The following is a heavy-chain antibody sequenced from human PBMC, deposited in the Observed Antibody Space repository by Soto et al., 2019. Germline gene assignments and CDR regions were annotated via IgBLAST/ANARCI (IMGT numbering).Heavy chain of an antibody. V-gene: IGHV3-23*01. CDR1: GFTFSSYA. Sequence: EVQLLESGGGLVQPGGSLRLSCAASGFTFSSYAMSWVRQAPGKGLEWVSAIRGSGGSTYYADSVKGRFTISRDNSKNTLDLQMNSLRAEDTAVYYGAKGVVLMVYAPDAFDIWGQGTMVTVSS. CDR2: IRGSGGST. J-gene: IGHJ3*02. D-gene: IGHD2-8*01. CDR3: AKGVVLMVYAPDAFDI.